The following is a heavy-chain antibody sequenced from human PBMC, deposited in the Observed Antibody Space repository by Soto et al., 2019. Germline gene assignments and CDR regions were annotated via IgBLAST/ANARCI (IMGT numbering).Heavy chain of an antibody. Sequence: SETLSLTCTVSGGSISSGDYYWSWIRQPPGKGLELIGYIYHSASTYYNPSLKSRVTISVDTSKNQLSLKLSSVTAADTAVYYCARRYGDCFDYWGQGTQVTVSS. V-gene: IGHV4-30-4*01. CDR3: ARRYGDCFDY. CDR1: GGSISSGDYY. D-gene: IGHD4-17*01. CDR2: IYHSAST. J-gene: IGHJ4*02.